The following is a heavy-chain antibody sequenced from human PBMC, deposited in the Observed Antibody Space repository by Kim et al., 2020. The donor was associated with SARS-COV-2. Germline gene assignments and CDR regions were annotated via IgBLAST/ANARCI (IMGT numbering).Heavy chain of an antibody. CDR3: ARESIVVVPYFDY. CDR2: INAGNGNT. CDR1: EYTFTNYA. V-gene: IGHV1-3*01. Sequence: ASVKVSCKASEYTFTNYAIHWVRQAPGQRLEWMGWINAGNGNTKYSQKFQGRVTITRDTSASTASMELSSLRSEDTAVYYCARESIVVVPYFDYWGQGTLGTVSS. D-gene: IGHD3-22*01. J-gene: IGHJ4*02.